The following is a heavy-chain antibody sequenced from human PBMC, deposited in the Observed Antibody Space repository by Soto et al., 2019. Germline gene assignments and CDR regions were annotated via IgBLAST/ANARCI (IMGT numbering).Heavy chain of an antibody. V-gene: IGHV3-23*01. J-gene: IGHJ4*02. CDR2: ISGIGESA. CDR1: GFTFTNYA. D-gene: IGHD2-2*01. Sequence: GGSLRLSCAASGFTFTNYAMNWVRQASGKGLEWISGISGIGESAYYADFVAGRFTISRDNSKNTLYPQMNSLRAEDTAVYYCAKGEDIVLVPAAIPYDYWGQGMLVTVSS. CDR3: AKGEDIVLVPAAIPYDY.